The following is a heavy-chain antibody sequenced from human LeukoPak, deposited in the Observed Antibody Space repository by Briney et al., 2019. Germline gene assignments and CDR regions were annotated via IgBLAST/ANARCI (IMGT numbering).Heavy chain of an antibody. J-gene: IGHJ4*02. D-gene: IGHD3-10*01. Sequence: SETLSLTCTVSGGSISSSSYYWGWIRQPPGKGLEWIGSIYYSGSTYYNPSLKSRVTISVDTSKNQFSLKLSSVTAADTAVYYCARHYGIGVLLWFGESPFDYWGQGTLVTVSS. V-gene: IGHV4-39*01. CDR1: GGSISSSSYY. CDR3: ARHYGIGVLLWFGESPFDY. CDR2: IYYSGST.